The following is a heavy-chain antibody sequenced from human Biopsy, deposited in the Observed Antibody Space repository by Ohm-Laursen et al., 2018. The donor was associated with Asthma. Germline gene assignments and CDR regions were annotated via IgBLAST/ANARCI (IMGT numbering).Heavy chain of an antibody. J-gene: IGHJ4*02. CDR2: INSVFGTT. CDR1: GGTFNTYV. CDR3: ARKAGSCISRTCYSLDF. Sequence: SEKVSCKSLGGTFNTYVIGWGRQAPRQGREWMGGINSVFGTTTYPQKFQDRVTITADDSTSTVYMELSSLRSEDTAVYYCARKAGSCISRTCYSLDFWGQGTLVTVSS. D-gene: IGHD2-2*01. V-gene: IGHV1-69*13.